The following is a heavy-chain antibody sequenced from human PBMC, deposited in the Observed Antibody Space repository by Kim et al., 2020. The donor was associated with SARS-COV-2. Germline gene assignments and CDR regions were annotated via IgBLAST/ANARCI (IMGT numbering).Heavy chain of an antibody. D-gene: IGHD3-10*01. J-gene: IGHJ6*01. Sequence: GGSLRLSCAASGFTFSSYAMHWVRQAPGKGLEWVAVISYDGSNKYYADSVKGRFTISRDNSKNTLYLQMNSLRAEDTAVYYCARARYYYGSGSYYSYYY. CDR3: ARARYYYGSGSYYSYYY. CDR1: GFTFSSYA. CDR2: ISYDGSNK. V-gene: IGHV3-30*04.